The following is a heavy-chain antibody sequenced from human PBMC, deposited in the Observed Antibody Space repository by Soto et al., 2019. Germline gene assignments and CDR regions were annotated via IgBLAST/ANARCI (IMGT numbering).Heavy chain of an antibody. D-gene: IGHD3-22*01. CDR1: GFTFSNDD. V-gene: IGHV3-48*03. J-gene: IGHJ4*02. Sequence: GAPLRLSCEASGFTFSNDDMNWVRQAPGTGLEWVSYISGSGRTIYYADSVKGRFTISRDSAKKSLFLQMNSLRAEDTALYYCARGDDNSGYYYAFDSWGQGT. CDR2: ISGSGRTI. CDR3: ARGDDNSGYYYAFDS.